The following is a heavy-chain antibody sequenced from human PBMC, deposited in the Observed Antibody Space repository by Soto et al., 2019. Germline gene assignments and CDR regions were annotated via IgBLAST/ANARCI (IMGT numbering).Heavy chain of an antibody. D-gene: IGHD5-12*01. J-gene: IGHJ6*02. CDR1: GYTFTSYG. V-gene: IGHV1-18*01. CDR2: ISAYNGNT. CDR3: ARDAVGSGYDYSSGMDV. Sequence: ASVKVSCKASGYTFTSYGISLVRQAPGQGLDWMGWISAYNGNTNYAQKLQGRVTMTTDTSTSPAYMDLRSLRSDDTAVYYCARDAVGSGYDYSSGMDVWGQGTTVTVSS.